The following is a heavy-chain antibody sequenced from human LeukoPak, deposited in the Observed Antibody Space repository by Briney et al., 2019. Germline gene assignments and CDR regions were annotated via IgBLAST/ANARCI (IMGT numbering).Heavy chain of an antibody. CDR1: GYSISSGYY. CDR3: ARAPRGAGTRFDP. V-gene: IGHV4-38-2*02. J-gene: IGHJ5*02. CDR2: IYHSGRT. D-gene: IGHD1-26*01. Sequence: PSETLSLTCTVSGYSISSGYYWSWIRQPPGKGLEWIGSIYHSGRTYYNPSLKSRVTISVDTSKNQFSLKLSSVTAADTAVYYCARAPRGAGTRFDPWGQGTLVTVSS.